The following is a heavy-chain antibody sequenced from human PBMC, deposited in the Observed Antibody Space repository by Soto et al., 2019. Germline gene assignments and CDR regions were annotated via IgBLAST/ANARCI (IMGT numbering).Heavy chain of an antibody. D-gene: IGHD3-10*01. Sequence: ASVKVSCKASGYTFTSYGSSWVRQAPGQGLEWMGWISAYNGNTNYAQKLQGRVTMTTDTSTSTAYMELRSLRSDDTAVYYCARAVHVNYGSGINCFDPWGQGTLVTVSS. CDR3: ARAVHVNYGSGINCFDP. CDR2: ISAYNGNT. J-gene: IGHJ5*02. V-gene: IGHV1-18*01. CDR1: GYTFTSYG.